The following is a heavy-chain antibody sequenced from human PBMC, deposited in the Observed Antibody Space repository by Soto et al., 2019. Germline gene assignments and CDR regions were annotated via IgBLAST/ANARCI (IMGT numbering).Heavy chain of an antibody. Sequence: QVQLVESGGGVVQPGRSLRLSCAASGFTFSSYAMHWVRQAPGKGLEWVTIIWYDGSNKNYADSGKGRFTISRVNSKNTVYLQMNRLRVEDTAVYYCARDSGGDYHNYYMDVWGKGTTVTVSS. V-gene: IGHV3-33*01. CDR1: GFTFSSYA. J-gene: IGHJ6*03. CDR3: ARDSGGDYHNYYMDV. CDR2: IWYDGSNK. D-gene: IGHD4-17*01.